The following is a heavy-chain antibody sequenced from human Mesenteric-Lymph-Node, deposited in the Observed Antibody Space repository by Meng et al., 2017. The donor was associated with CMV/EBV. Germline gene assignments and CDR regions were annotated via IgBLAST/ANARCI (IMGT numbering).Heavy chain of an antibody. Sequence: GESLKISCAASGFTFSSYEMNWVRQAPAKGLEWVSVIYPAGSTSYAYSVEGRFTVSRDNSKNTVFLQMSSLRPDDTAVYYCARHIAISGMVILPYFYYGMDVWGQGTTVTVSS. J-gene: IGHJ6*02. CDR2: IYPAGST. V-gene: IGHV3-66*02. CDR1: GFTFSSYE. CDR3: ARHIAISGMVILPYFYYGMDV. D-gene: IGHD3-3*01.